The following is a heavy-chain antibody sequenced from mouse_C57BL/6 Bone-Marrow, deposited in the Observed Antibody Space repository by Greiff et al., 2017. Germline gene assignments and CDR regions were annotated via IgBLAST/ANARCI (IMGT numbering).Heavy chain of an antibody. J-gene: IGHJ4*01. CDR3: ARKVIYYGNYDAMDD. CDR2: ISDGGSYT. V-gene: IGHV5-4*03. CDR1: GFTFSSYA. D-gene: IGHD2-1*01. Sequence: EVMLVESGGGLVKPGGSLKLSCAASGFTFSSYAMSWVRQTPEKRLEWVATISDGGSYTYYPDNVKGRFTISRDNAKNNLYLQMSHLKSEDTAMYYCARKVIYYGNYDAMDDWGQGTSVTVSS.